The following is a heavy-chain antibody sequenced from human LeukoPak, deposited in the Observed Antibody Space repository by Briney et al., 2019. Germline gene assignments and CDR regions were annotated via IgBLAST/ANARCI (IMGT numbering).Heavy chain of an antibody. Sequence: SETLSLTCTVSGGSLSSGGYYWRWLRQHPGRGLEWIGYIYYSGSTYYNPSRKGRVTISVDTSKNQFSLKLSSVTAADTAVYYCARDLRSGRYYSDLSGYFTPDFWGQGTLVTVSS. D-gene: IGHD3-22*01. CDR2: IYYSGST. V-gene: IGHV4-31*03. CDR1: GGSLSSGGYY. J-gene: IGHJ4*02. CDR3: ARDLRSGRYYSDLSGYFTPDF.